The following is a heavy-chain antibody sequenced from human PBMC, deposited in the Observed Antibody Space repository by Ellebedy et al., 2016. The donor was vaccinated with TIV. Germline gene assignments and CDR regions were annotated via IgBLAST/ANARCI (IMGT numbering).Heavy chain of an antibody. J-gene: IGHJ6*02. V-gene: IGHV4-34*01. CDR3: ARGPKAHYDILTGYSTVYYYGMDV. CDR2: INHSGST. D-gene: IGHD3-9*01. CDR1: GGSFSGYY. Sequence: SETLSLXXAVYGGSFSGYYWSWIRQPPGKGLEWIGEINHSGSTNYNPSLKSRVTISVDTSKNQFSLKLSSVTAADTAVYYCARGPKAHYDILTGYSTVYYYGMDVWGQGTTVTVSS.